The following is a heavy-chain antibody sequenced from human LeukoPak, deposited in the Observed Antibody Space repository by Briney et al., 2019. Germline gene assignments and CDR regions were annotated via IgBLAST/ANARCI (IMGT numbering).Heavy chain of an antibody. CDR3: ARAPYSYFDY. V-gene: IGHV3-48*01. D-gene: IGHD4-11*01. Sequence: PGGSLRLSCAASGFTFSSYAMSWVRQAPGKGLEWVSYITSSSSTIYYADSVKGRFTISRDNAKNSLYLQMNSLRAEDTAVYYCARAPYSYFDYWGQGTLVTVSS. J-gene: IGHJ4*02. CDR1: GFTFSSYA. CDR2: ITSSSSTI.